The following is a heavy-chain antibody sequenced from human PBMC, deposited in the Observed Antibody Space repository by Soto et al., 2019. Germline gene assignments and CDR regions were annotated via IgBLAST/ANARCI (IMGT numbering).Heavy chain of an antibody. D-gene: IGHD3-22*01. Sequence: PSETLSLTCTVSGGSISSGGYYWSCIRQHPGKGLEWIGYIYYSGSTYYNPSLKSRVTISVDTSKNQFSLKLSSVTAADTAVYYRARAHYYYDSSGYFDYWGQGSLVTVSS. J-gene: IGHJ4*02. CDR1: GGSISSGGYY. CDR3: ARAHYYYDSSGYFDY. CDR2: IYYSGST. V-gene: IGHV4-31*03.